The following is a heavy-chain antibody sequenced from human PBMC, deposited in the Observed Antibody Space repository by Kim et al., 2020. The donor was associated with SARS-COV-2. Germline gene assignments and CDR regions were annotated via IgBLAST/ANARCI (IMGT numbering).Heavy chain of an antibody. CDR1: GGSISSGGYY. V-gene: IGHV4-31*03. Sequence: SETLSLTCTVSGGSISSGGYYWSWIRQHPGKGLEWIGYIYYSGSTYYNPSLKSRVTISVDTSKNQFSLKLSSVTTADTAVYYCARRNLGSWNHKVNYFDYWGQGTLVTVSS. D-gene: IGHD1-1*01. CDR3: ARRNLGSWNHKVNYFDY. CDR2: IYYSGST. J-gene: IGHJ4*02.